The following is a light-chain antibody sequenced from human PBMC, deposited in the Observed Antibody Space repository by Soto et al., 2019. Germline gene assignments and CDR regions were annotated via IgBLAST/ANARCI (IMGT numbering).Light chain of an antibody. Sequence: QSVLTQPRSVSGSPGQSVTISCTGTSSDVGTYNYVSWYQQHPGKAPKVMIYDVSERPSGVPDCFSGSKSGNTASLTISGLQAEDEADYYCCSYAGSPRYVFGTGTKVTVL. CDR1: SSDVGTYNY. V-gene: IGLV2-11*01. J-gene: IGLJ1*01. CDR3: CSYAGSPRYV. CDR2: DVS.